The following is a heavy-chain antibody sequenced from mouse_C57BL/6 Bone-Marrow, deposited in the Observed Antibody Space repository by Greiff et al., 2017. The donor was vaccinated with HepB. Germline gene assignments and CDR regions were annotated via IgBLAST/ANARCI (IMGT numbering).Heavy chain of an antibody. CDR2: IYPGSGST. J-gene: IGHJ2*01. D-gene: IGHD1-1*01. V-gene: IGHV1-55*01. Sequence: QVHVKQPGAELVKPGASVKMSCKASGYTFTSYWITWVKQRPGQGLEWIGDIYPGSGSTNYNEKFKSKATLTVDTSSSTAYMQLSSLTSEDSAVYYCARLRLGYYGSRYYWGQGTTLTVSS. CDR3: ARLRLGYYGSRYY. CDR1: GYTFTSYW.